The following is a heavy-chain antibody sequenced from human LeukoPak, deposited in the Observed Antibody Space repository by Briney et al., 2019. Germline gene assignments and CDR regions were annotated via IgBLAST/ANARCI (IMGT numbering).Heavy chain of an antibody. V-gene: IGHV4-30-4*08. D-gene: IGHD3-22*01. CDR1: GGSISSGDYY. CDR2: IYYSGST. Sequence: SETLSLTCTVSGGSISSGDYYWSWIRQPPGKGLKWIGYIYYSGSTYYNPSLKSRVTISVDTSKNQFSLKLSSVTAADTAVYYCARVRDYDSSGTFDYWGQGTLVTVSS. J-gene: IGHJ4*02. CDR3: ARVRDYDSSGTFDY.